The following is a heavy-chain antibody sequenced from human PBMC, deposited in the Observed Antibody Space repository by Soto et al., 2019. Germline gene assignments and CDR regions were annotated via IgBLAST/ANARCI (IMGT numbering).Heavy chain of an antibody. D-gene: IGHD2-2*01. V-gene: IGHV4-31*03. Sequence: QVQLQEPGPGLVNPSQTLSLTCSVSGGSISSRSYYWTWIRQHPGKGLEWIGYIYYSGGTFYNPSLKSRVTISIDTSKSEFSLELSSVTAADTAVYYCARDKASCRHTNCYGGNYFDPWGQGTLVTGAS. CDR2: IYYSGGT. CDR3: ARDKASCRHTNCYGGNYFDP. J-gene: IGHJ5*02. CDR1: GGSISSRSYY.